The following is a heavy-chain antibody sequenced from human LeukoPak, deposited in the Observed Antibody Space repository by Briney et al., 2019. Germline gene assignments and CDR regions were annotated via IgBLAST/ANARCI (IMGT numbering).Heavy chain of an antibody. CDR3: AREMSGSNDAFDI. V-gene: IGHV3-13*01. D-gene: IGHD3-10*01. J-gene: IGHJ3*02. CDR2: IYEAGNT. Sequence: PGGSLRLSCAASGFTLSTYDTHWVRQVTGEALEWVSMIYEAGNTYYTGSVKGRFTISRENAKNSLYLQMHGLTAGDTAVYYCAREMSGSNDAFDIWGPGTMVTVSS. CDR1: GFTLSTYD.